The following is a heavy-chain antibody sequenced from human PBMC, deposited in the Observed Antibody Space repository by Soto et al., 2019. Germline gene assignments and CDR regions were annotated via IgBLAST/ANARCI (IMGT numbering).Heavy chain of an antibody. Sequence: ASVKVSCKASGYTFTGYYMHWVRQAPGQGLEWMGWINPNSGGTNYAQKFQGRVTMTRDTSIGTAYMELSRLRSDDTAVYYCARDGLRLGELSLLTAFDIWGQGTMVTVSS. D-gene: IGHD3-16*02. V-gene: IGHV1-2*02. J-gene: IGHJ3*02. CDR2: INPNSGGT. CDR1: GYTFTGYY. CDR3: ARDGLRLGELSLLTAFDI.